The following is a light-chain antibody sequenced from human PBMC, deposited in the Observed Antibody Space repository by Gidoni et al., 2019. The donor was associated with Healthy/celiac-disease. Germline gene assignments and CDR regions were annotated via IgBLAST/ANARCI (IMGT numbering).Light chain of an antibody. J-gene: IGKJ2*01. Sequence: DIQMTQSPSSLSAPVGDRVTITCRASQSISSYLNWYQQKPGKAPKLLIYAASSLQSGVPSRFNGSGSGTDFTLTISSLQPEDFATYYCQQSYSTPDTFGQGTKLEIK. CDR1: QSISSY. CDR3: QQSYSTPDT. CDR2: AAS. V-gene: IGKV1-39*01.